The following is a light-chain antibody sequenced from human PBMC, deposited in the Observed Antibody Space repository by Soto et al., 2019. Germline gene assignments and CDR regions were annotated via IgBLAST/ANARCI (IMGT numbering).Light chain of an antibody. Sequence: EIVLKQSPGTLSLSPGERTNLSCRASQSVSGSYLAWYQQRPGQAPRLLIYGASGRATGIPDRFSVSGSGTDFALSISRLEAEDFAVYYCEQYGSAPRRFGHGTKVDIK. CDR2: GAS. J-gene: IGKJ1*01. CDR1: QSVSGSY. CDR3: EQYGSAPRR. V-gene: IGKV3-20*01.